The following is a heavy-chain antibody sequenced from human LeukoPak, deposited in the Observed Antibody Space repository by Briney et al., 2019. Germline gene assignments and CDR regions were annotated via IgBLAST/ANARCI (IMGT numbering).Heavy chain of an antibody. Sequence: SETLSLTCTVSGGSISSYYWSWIRQPAGKGLEWIGRIYTSGSTNYNPSLKSRVTMSVDTSKNQFSLKLSSVTAADTAVYYCARDRLRVLDDAFDIWGQGTMVTVSS. CDR2: IYTSGST. D-gene: IGHD2-8*01. V-gene: IGHV4-4*07. CDR3: ARDRLRVLDDAFDI. J-gene: IGHJ3*02. CDR1: GGSISSYY.